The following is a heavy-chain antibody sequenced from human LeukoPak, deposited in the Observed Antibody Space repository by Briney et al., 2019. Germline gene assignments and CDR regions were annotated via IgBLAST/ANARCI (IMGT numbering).Heavy chain of an antibody. CDR3: ARDYCSSTSCLFDY. D-gene: IGHD2-2*01. Sequence: ASVKVSCTASGGTFSRFTISWVRQAPGQGLEWMGRINPNSGDTNYAQKFQGRVTMTRDTSISTAYMELSRLRSDDTAVYYCARDYCSSTSCLFDYWGQGTLVTVSS. J-gene: IGHJ4*02. CDR1: GGTFSRFT. V-gene: IGHV1-2*06. CDR2: INPNSGDT.